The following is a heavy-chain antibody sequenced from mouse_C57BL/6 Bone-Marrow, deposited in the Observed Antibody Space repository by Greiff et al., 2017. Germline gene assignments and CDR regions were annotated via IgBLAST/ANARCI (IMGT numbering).Heavy chain of an antibody. CDR2: INPSNGGT. CDR3: ARWGTAQATYVDY. D-gene: IGHD3-2*02. CDR1: GYTFTSYW. Sequence: QVHVKQPGTELVKPGASVKLSCKASGYTFTSYWMHWVKQRPGQGLEWIGNINPSNGGTNYNEKFKSKATLTVDKSSSTAYMQLSSLTSEDSAVYYCARWGTAQATYVDYWGQGTTLTVSS. J-gene: IGHJ2*01. V-gene: IGHV1-53*01.